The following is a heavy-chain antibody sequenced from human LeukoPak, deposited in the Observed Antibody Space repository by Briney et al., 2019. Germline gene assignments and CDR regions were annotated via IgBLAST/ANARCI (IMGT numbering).Heavy chain of an antibody. CDR2: INPGGSEK. V-gene: IGHV3-7*01. CDR3: ARAGHNSGDY. J-gene: IGHJ1*01. CDR1: GFTFSSYW. D-gene: IGHD2-21*02. Sequence: GGSLRLSCAASGFTFSSYWMSWIRQAPGKGLEWVAHINPGGSEKLYVDSVKGRFTISRDDAANSVFLQLNSLRADDTAMYYCARAGHNSGDYGGQGTLSPSPQ.